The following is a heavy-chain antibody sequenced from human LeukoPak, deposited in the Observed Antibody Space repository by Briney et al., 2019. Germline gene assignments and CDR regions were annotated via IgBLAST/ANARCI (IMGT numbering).Heavy chain of an antibody. CDR2: FDPEDGET. D-gene: IGHD3-22*01. CDR3: ARGRHRTDYNYYDSSGYYSLPDY. V-gene: IGHV1-24*01. Sequence: ASVKVSCKVSGYTLTELSMHWVRQAPGKGLEWMGGFDPEDGETIYAQKFQGRGTMTEATSTDTAYMELSSLRSEDTAVYSCARGRHRTDYNYYDSSGYYSLPDYWGQGTLVTVSS. CDR1: GYTLTELS. J-gene: IGHJ4*02.